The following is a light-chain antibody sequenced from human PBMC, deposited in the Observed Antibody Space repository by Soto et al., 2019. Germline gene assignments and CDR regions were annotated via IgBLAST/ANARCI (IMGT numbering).Light chain of an antibody. V-gene: IGKV3-15*01. Sequence: IVMTQSPATLSVSPGERATLSCRASQGVSRSLAWYQQKAGQVPRLLLYGASTRATGVPARFSGSGSGTEFTLTISSMQSEDFAVYYCQQYNSWPSFGGGTKV. CDR3: QQYNSWPS. J-gene: IGKJ4*01. CDR2: GAS. CDR1: QGVSRS.